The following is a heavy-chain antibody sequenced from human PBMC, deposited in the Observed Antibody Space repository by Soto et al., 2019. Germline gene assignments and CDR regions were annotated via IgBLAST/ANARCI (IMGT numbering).Heavy chain of an antibody. D-gene: IGHD1-1*01. CDR3: AKMLSGTVLYGMDV. V-gene: IGHV3-23*01. Sequence: EVHLLESGGGLVQPGGSLRLSCVASGFIFSAYAMTWVRQAPGRGLEWVSGISGSGGITYYADSVKGRFTISRDNSKKTLYFQMNSLRAADTAIYFCAKMLSGTVLYGMDVWGQGNTVNVSS. CDR1: GFIFSAYA. J-gene: IGHJ6*02. CDR2: ISGSGGIT.